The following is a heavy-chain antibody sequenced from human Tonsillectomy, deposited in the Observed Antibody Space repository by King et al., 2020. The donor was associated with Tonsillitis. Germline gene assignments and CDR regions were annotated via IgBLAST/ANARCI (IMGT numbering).Heavy chain of an antibody. CDR1: GFTFTGAW. V-gene: IGHV3-15*01. D-gene: IGHD2-2*01. J-gene: IGHJ3*02. CDR3: TTQTPHCSGTNCYWIEAFDI. Sequence: VQLVESGGGLVKPGGSLRLSCAASGFTFTGAWMNWVRQAPGKGLEWVGRIKSKTDGGTTDYSAPVKGRFTISRDDSKNSLYLQMDSLKTEDTAVYYCTTQTPHCSGTNCYWIEAFDIWGQGTLVSVSS. CDR2: IKSKTDGGTT.